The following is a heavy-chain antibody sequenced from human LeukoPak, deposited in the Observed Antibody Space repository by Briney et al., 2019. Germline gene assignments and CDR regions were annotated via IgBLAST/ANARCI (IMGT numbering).Heavy chain of an antibody. D-gene: IGHD3-3*01. J-gene: IGHJ6*02. CDR3: ARGRWSGDGYYGMDV. CDR2: ISYDGSNK. CDR1: GFTFTNAW. Sequence: PGGSLRLSCAASGFTFTNAWMNWVRQAPGKGLEWVAVISYDGSNKYYADSVKGRFTISRDNSKNTLYLQMNSLRAEDTAVYYCARGRWSGDGYYGMDVWGQGTTVTVSS. V-gene: IGHV3-30*14.